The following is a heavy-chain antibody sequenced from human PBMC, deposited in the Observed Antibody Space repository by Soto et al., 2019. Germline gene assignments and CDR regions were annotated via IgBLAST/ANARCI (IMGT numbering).Heavy chain of an antibody. J-gene: IGHJ4*02. CDR2: IWSDGSMK. Sequence: GGSLRLSCAASGFAFSTYGMHWVRQAPGKGLEWVTLIWSDGSMKYYADSVKGRFTISRDNSKNTLYLQMNSLRAEDTAVFYCARGADGDYRFLDFWGQGTLVTVSS. V-gene: IGHV3-33*01. CDR3: ARGADGDYRFLDF. D-gene: IGHD4-17*01. CDR1: GFAFSTYG.